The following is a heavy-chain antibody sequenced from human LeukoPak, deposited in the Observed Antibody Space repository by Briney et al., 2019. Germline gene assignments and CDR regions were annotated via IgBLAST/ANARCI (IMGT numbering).Heavy chain of an antibody. CDR1: GGSISSYY. J-gene: IGHJ5*02. CDR3: ARRPQLNARFDP. D-gene: IGHD2-2*01. V-gene: IGHV4-4*07. CDR2: IYTSGST. Sequence: PSETLSLTCTVSGGSISSYYLSWIRQPAGKGLEWIGRIYTSGSTNYNPSLKSRVTMSVDTSKNQFSLKLTSVTAADTAVYYCARRPQLNARFDPWGQGTLVTVSS.